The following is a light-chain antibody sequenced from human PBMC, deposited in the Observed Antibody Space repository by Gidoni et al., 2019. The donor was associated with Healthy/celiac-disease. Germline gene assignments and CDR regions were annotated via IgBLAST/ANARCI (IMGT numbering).Light chain of an antibody. V-gene: IGKV3-11*01. CDR3: QQRSNWPPRLT. Sequence: EIVLTQSPATLSLSPGDRATLSCRASQSVSSYLAWYQQKPGQAPRLLIYDAANRATGIPARFSGSGSGTDFTLTISSLEPEDFAVYYGQQRSNWPPRLTFGGGTKVEIK. CDR2: DAA. CDR1: QSVSSY. J-gene: IGKJ4*01.